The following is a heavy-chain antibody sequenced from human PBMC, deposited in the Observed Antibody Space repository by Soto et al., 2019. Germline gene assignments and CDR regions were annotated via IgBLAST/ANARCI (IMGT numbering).Heavy chain of an antibody. CDR2: IYPGDSDT. J-gene: IGHJ6*02. Sequence: EVQLVQSGAEVKKPGESLKISCKGSGYSFTSYWIGWVRQMPGKGLEWMGIIYPGDSDTRYSPSFQGQVTISADKSISTAYLQWSSLKASDTAMYYCARLLLRIAAAARHYYYGMDVWGQGTTVTVSS. V-gene: IGHV5-51*03. D-gene: IGHD6-13*01. CDR1: GYSFTSYW. CDR3: ARLLLRIAAAARHYYYGMDV.